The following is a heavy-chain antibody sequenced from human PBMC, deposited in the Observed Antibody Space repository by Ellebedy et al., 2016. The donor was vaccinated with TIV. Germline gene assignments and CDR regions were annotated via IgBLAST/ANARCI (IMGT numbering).Heavy chain of an antibody. CDR1: GYNFNAFY. V-gene: IGHV1-2*02. J-gene: IGHJ6*02. CDR3: AKVRRGSSGMDV. D-gene: IGHD3-22*01. Sequence: ASVKVSCKTSGYNFNAFYIHWVRQAPGQGLEWMGWINPDSGGKNFAQKFQGRVTMTRDTSVNKVYMELSRLESDDTAVYYCAKVRRGSSGMDVWGQGTTVTVS. CDR2: INPDSGGK.